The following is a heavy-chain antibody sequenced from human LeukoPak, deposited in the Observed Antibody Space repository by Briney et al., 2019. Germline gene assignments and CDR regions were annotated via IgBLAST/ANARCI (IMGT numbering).Heavy chain of an antibody. CDR3: ARMDDFWSGPYYYYYMDV. CDR2: ISWNSGSI. Sequence: GGSLRLSCAASGFTFDDCAMHWVRQAAGKGLEWVSGISWNSGSIGYADSVKGRFTISRDNAKNSLYLQMNSLRAEDTAVYYCARMDDFWSGPYYYYYMDVWGKGTTVTVSS. J-gene: IGHJ6*03. CDR1: GFTFDDCA. V-gene: IGHV3-9*01. D-gene: IGHD3-3*01.